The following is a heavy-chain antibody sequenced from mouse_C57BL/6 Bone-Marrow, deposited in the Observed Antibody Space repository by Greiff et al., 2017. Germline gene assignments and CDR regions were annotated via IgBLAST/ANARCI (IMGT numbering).Heavy chain of an antibody. J-gene: IGHJ4*01. CDR1: GFTFSSYG. V-gene: IGHV5-6*02. CDR3: ARRYGKRRDY. CDR2: ISSGGSYT. D-gene: IGHD2-1*01. Sequence: EVKLVESGGDLVKPGGSLKLSCAASGFTFSSYGMSWVRQTPDKRLEWVATISSGGSYTYYPDSVKGRFTISRDNAKNTLYLQRSSLKSEDTAMYDCARRYGKRRDYWGQGTSVTVSS.